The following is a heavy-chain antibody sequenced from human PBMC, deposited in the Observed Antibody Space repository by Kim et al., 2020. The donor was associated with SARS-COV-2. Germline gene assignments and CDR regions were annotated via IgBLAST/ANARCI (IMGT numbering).Heavy chain of an antibody. CDR3: VAAAGTGYFDY. D-gene: IGHD6-13*01. V-gene: IGHV3-23*01. Sequence: STYEAHTMKGRITISRDNSKNKVYLQRNSLRAENTAVYYCVAAAGTGYFDYWGQGNLVTVSS. J-gene: IGHJ4*02. CDR2: ST.